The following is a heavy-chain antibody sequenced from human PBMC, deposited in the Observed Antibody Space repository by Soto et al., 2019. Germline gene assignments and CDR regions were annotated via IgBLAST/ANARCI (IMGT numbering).Heavy chain of an antibody. Sequence: GSLRLSCAASGFTFSDHYMDWVRQAPGKGLEWVGRTRNKANSYTTEYAASVKGRFTISRDDSKNSLYLQMNSLKTEDTAVYYCAREAGYYDSSGYPWGQGTMVTVSS. CDR1: GFTFSDHY. CDR3: AREAGYYDSSGYP. V-gene: IGHV3-72*01. D-gene: IGHD3-22*01. CDR2: TRNKANSYTT. J-gene: IGHJ3*01.